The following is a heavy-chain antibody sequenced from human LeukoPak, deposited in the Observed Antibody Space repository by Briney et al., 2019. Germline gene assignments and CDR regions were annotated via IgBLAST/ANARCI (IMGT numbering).Heavy chain of an antibody. J-gene: IGHJ4*02. CDR3: AMRIGFDH. CDR2: ISNSGTENSI. V-gene: IGHV3-11*01. CDR1: GVTFNFNDYY. Sequence: PGGSLRLSCVASGVTFNFNDYYMSWIRQAPGKGLEWISYISNSGTENSIYYGDSVKVRFTISRNNAKNSVFLQMNNLRAEDTAVYYCAMRIGFDHWGQGTLVTVSS.